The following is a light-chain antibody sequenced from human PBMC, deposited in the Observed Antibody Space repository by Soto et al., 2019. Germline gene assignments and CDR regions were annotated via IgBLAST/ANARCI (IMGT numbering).Light chain of an antibody. CDR1: SSDVGSYNR. J-gene: IGLJ1*01. Sequence: QSALTQPPSVSGSPGQSVTISCTGPSSDVGSYNRVSWYQQPPGTAPKLMIYEVSNRPSGVPDRFSGSKSGNTASLTISGLQAEDEADYYCSSFTSSSTNVFGTGTKLTVL. CDR3: SSFTSSSTNV. CDR2: EVS. V-gene: IGLV2-18*02.